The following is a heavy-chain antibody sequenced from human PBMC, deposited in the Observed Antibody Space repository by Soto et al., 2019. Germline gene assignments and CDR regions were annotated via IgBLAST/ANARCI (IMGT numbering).Heavy chain of an antibody. J-gene: IGHJ5*02. Sequence: PSETLSLTCAVYGGSFSVYYWSWIRHPPGKGLEWIGEINHSGSTNYNPSLKSRVTISVDTSKNQFSLKLSSVTAADTAVYYCARVRWGRYCSSTSCRYNWFDPWGQGTLVTAPQ. D-gene: IGHD2-2*01. V-gene: IGHV4-34*01. CDR3: ARVRWGRYCSSTSCRYNWFDP. CDR2: INHSGST. CDR1: GGSFSVYY.